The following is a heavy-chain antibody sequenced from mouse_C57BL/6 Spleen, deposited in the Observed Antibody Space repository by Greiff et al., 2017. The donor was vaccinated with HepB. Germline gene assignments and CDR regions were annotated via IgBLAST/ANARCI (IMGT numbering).Heavy chain of an antibody. Sequence: VKLVESGPGLVQPSQSLSITCTVSGFSLTSYGIHWVRQSPGKGLEWLGVIWRGGSTDYNAAFMSRLSITKDNSKSQVFFKMNSLQADDTAIYYCAKGYGSREGYAMDYWGQGTSVTVSS. CDR1: GFSLTSYG. D-gene: IGHD1-1*01. V-gene: IGHV2-5*01. J-gene: IGHJ4*01. CDR3: AKGYGSREGYAMDY. CDR2: IWRGGST.